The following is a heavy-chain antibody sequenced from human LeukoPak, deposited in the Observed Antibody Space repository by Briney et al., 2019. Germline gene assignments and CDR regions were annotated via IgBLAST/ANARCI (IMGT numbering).Heavy chain of an antibody. Sequence: PSETLSLTCTVSGGSIRSSYYYWGWIRQPPGKGLEWIGYIYYSGSTNYNPSLKSRVTISVDTSKNQFSLKLSSVTAADTAVYYCARDPYYDSSGYYSTWGQGTLVTVSS. V-gene: IGHV4-61*01. CDR1: GGSIRSSYYY. J-gene: IGHJ5*02. CDR3: ARDPYYDSSGYYST. CDR2: IYYSGST. D-gene: IGHD3-22*01.